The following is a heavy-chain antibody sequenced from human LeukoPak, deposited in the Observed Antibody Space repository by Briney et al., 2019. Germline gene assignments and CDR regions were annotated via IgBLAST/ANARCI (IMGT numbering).Heavy chain of an antibody. Sequence: PGGSLRLSCAASGFTFSSYAMHWVRQAPGKGLEWVAVISYDGSNKYYADSVKGRFTISRDNSKNTLYLQMNSLRAEDTAVYSCARALYGYNDYYYYGMDVWGQGTTVTVSS. J-gene: IGHJ6*02. CDR3: ARALYGYNDYYYYGMDV. CDR2: ISYDGSNK. CDR1: GFTFSSYA. D-gene: IGHD5-24*01. V-gene: IGHV3-30-3*01.